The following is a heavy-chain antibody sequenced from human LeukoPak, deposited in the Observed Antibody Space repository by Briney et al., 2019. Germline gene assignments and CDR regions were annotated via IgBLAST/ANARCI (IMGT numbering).Heavy chain of an antibody. V-gene: IGHV4-59*08. Sequence: SETLSLTCTVSGGSISSYYWTWIRQPPGKGLEWIGYIYNSESTNYNPSLKSRVTISVDTSKNQFSLKLSSVTAADTAVYYCARHRVAERHNWFDPWGQGTLVTVSS. CDR1: GGSISSYY. D-gene: IGHD2-15*01. J-gene: IGHJ5*02. CDR2: IYNSEST. CDR3: ARHRVAERHNWFDP.